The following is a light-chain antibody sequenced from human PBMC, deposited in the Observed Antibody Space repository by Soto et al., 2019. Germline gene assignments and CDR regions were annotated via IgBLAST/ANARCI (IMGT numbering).Light chain of an antibody. CDR2: QVT. V-gene: IGLV2-14*01. CDR3: CSYTSSINYV. Sequence: QSVLTQPASVSGSPGQSITISCTGTSSDFDTYKYVSWYQQHPGKAPKLMLYQVTNRPSGVSNRFSGSTSGNTASLTISGLQAEDEADYYCCSYTSSINYVFGTGTKLTVL. J-gene: IGLJ1*01. CDR1: SSDFDTYKY.